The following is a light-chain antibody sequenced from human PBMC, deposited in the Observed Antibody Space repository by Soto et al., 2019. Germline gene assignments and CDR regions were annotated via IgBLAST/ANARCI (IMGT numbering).Light chain of an antibody. CDR1: SGDVGGYNY. Sequence: QSALTQPASVSGSPGQSITISCTGTSGDVGGYNYVSWYQQHPGKAPKLMIYEVSNRPSGISNRFSGSKSGSTASLTISGLQAEDEADYYCSSYTSSTVVFGGGTKLTVL. CDR2: EVS. CDR3: SSYTSSTVV. V-gene: IGLV2-14*01. J-gene: IGLJ2*01.